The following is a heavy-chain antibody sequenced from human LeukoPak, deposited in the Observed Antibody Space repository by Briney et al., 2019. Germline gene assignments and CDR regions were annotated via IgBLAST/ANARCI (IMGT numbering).Heavy chain of an antibody. CDR2: ISAYNGNT. D-gene: IGHD1-26*01. Sequence: GASVKVSCMASGYTFTSYGISWVRQAPGQGLEWMGWISAYNGNTNYAQKLQGRVTMTTDTSTSTAYMELRSLRSDDTAVYYCARVSLFEWERKFDYWGQGTLVTVSS. CDR3: ARVSLFEWERKFDY. CDR1: GYTFTSYG. J-gene: IGHJ4*02. V-gene: IGHV1-18*01.